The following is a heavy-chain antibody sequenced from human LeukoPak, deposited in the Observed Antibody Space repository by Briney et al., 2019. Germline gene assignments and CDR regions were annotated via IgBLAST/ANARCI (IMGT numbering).Heavy chain of an antibody. V-gene: IGHV3-74*01. J-gene: IGHJ4*02. Sequence: GGYLRLSCAASGFSFSSYWMHWVRQAPGKGLVWVSRISSDGSIINYADSVKGRFTISRDNARSTLYLQMNSLRVEDTAVYYCARPAVAGLRAGGYDYWGQGTLVTVSS. CDR1: GFSFSSYW. D-gene: IGHD6-19*01. CDR3: ARPAVAGLRAGGYDY. CDR2: ISSDGSII.